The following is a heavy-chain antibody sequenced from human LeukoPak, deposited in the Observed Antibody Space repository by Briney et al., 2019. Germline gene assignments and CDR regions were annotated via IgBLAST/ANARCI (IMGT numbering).Heavy chain of an antibody. Sequence: SETLSLTCTVSGGSISSSSYYWGWIRQPPGKGLEWIGSLYYSGSTYYNPSLKSRVTISVDTSKNQFSLKLSSVTAADTAVYNCARVPTVTFFDYWGQGTLVTVSS. D-gene: IGHD4-17*01. J-gene: IGHJ4*02. V-gene: IGHV4-39*01. CDR2: LYYSGST. CDR3: ARVPTVTFFDY. CDR1: GGSISSSSYY.